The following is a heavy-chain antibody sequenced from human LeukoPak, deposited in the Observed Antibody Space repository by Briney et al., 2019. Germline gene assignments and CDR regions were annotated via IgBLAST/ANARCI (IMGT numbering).Heavy chain of an antibody. Sequence: GGSLRLSCAASGFTFDDYAMHWVRQAPGKGLEWVSGISWNCGSIGYADSVKGRFTISRDNAKNSLYLQMNSLGAEDTALYYCAKDMRYSSNDAFDIWGQGTMVTVSS. J-gene: IGHJ3*02. CDR3: AKDMRYSSNDAFDI. CDR1: GFTFDDYA. CDR2: ISWNCGSI. V-gene: IGHV3-9*01. D-gene: IGHD5-18*01.